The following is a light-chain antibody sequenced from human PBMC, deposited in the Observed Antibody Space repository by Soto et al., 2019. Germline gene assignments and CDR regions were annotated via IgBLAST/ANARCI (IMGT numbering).Light chain of an antibody. CDR2: AAS. Sequence: DIQMTQSPSAMSASVGDRVIITCRMSQGISSYLAWYQQKPGKAPELLIYAASTLQSGVPSRFSGSGSGTDFTLTISSLQPEDFATYYCQQLNSYPITFGQGTRLEI. V-gene: IGKV1-9*01. J-gene: IGKJ5*01. CDR3: QQLNSYPIT. CDR1: QGISSY.